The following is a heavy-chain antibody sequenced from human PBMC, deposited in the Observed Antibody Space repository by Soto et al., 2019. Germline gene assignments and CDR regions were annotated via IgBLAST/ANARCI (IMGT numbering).Heavy chain of an antibody. CDR2: ISGSGGST. Sequence: GGSLRLSCAASGFTFSSYAMSWVRQAPGKGLEWVSAISGSGGSTYYADSVKGRFTISRDNSKNTLYLQMNSLRAEDTAVYYCAKDSGLLWFGELLKVLPAFFDYWGQGTLVTVSS. CDR1: GFTFSSYA. J-gene: IGHJ4*02. CDR3: AKDSGLLWFGELLKVLPAFFDY. V-gene: IGHV3-23*01. D-gene: IGHD3-10*01.